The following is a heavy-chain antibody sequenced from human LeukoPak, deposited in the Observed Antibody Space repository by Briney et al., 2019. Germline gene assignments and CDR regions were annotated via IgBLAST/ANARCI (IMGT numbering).Heavy chain of an antibody. Sequence: PSETLSLTCTVSGDSVSSGYWNWFRQPPGKGLEWIGYIYDSGMTDYSPSLKNRLTISLDTSNNQFSLKLSSVTAAGTAVYYCAGRGHRYSRDWGQGILVTVSS. CDR1: GDSVSSGY. CDR2: IYDSGMT. J-gene: IGHJ1*01. V-gene: IGHV4-4*09. D-gene: IGHD2-15*01. CDR3: AGRGHRYSRD.